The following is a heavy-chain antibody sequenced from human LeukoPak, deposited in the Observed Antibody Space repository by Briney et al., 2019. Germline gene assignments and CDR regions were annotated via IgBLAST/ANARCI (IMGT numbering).Heavy chain of an antibody. CDR3: ARDLSCSSTGCYGYYYYYYMDV. CDR2: IYTSGST. D-gene: IGHD2-2*01. V-gene: IGHV4-61*02. J-gene: IGHJ6*03. Sequence: SETLSLTCTVSGGSISSGSYYWSWIRQPAGKGLEWIVRIYTSGSTNYNPSLKSRVTISVDTSKNQFSLKLSSVTAADTAVYYCARDLSCSSTGCYGYYYYYYMDVWGKGTTVTVSS. CDR1: GGSISSGSYY.